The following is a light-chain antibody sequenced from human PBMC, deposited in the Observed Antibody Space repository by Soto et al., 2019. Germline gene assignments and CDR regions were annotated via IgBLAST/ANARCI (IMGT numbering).Light chain of an antibody. V-gene: IGKV3-20*01. CDR2: NAS. CDR1: QSVSSNY. J-gene: IGKJ4*01. Sequence: EIVLTQSPGTLSLSRGERVTLPCRASQSVSSNYLAWHQQKPGQAPRLLIYNASSRATGIPDRFSGSGSGTDFTLTISRLEPEDFAVYYCQQYVSTPLTLGGGTKVDIK. CDR3: QQYVSTPLT.